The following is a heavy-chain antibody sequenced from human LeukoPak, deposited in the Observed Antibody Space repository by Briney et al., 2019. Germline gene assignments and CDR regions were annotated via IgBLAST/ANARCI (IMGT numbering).Heavy chain of an antibody. V-gene: IGHV1-69*04. Sequence: SVKVSCKASGGTFSSYAISWVRQAPGQGIEWMGRIIPILGIANYAQKFQGRVTITADKSTSTAYMELSSLRSEDTAVYYCAVGTRVSSGYYPREYFQYWGQGTLVTVSS. CDR1: GGTFSSYA. D-gene: IGHD3-22*01. CDR3: AVGTRVSSGYYPREYFQY. CDR2: IIPILGIA. J-gene: IGHJ1*01.